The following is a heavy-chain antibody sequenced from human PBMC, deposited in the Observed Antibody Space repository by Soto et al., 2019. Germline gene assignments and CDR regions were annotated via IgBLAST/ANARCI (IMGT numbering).Heavy chain of an antibody. D-gene: IGHD2-21*02. CDR2: IHPGGGGS. V-gene: IGHV1-46*02. J-gene: IGHJ4*02. Sequence: GASVKVSCKASGYPFNTYYLHWVRQAPGQGLEWMGMIHPGGGGSTYAQKFLGRVTMTMDSSTSTVFMELTSLRSADTAVYYCARGGHIAVVTDSFDSWGQGTLVTVSS. CDR1: GYPFNTYY. CDR3: ARGGHIAVVTDSFDS.